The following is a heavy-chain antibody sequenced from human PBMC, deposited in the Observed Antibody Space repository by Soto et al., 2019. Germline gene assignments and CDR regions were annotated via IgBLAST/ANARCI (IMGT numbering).Heavy chain of an antibody. CDR3: ARGRGSGSSFYYYGMDV. CDR1: GGSISSYY. V-gene: IGHV4-59*01. D-gene: IGHD3-10*01. CDR2: IYYSGST. J-gene: IGHJ6*02. Sequence: SETLSLTFTVSGGSISSYYWSWIRQPPGKGLEWIGYIYYSGSTNYNPSLKSRVTISVDTSKNQFSLKLSSVTAADTAVYYCARGRGSGSSFYYYGMDVWGQGTTVTVSS.